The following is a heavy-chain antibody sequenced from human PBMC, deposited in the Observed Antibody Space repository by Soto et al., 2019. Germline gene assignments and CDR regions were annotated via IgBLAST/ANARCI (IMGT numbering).Heavy chain of an antibody. Sequence: SVKVSYKASGGTFSSYAISWVRQAPGQGLEWMGGIIPIFGTANYAQKFQGRVTITADKSTSTDYMELSTLRSEDTAVYFCARDTGGDHDDFDIWGQGTMVTVSS. CDR2: IIPIFGTA. CDR1: GGTFSSYA. J-gene: IGHJ3*02. D-gene: IGHD2-8*02. V-gene: IGHV1-69*06. CDR3: ARDTGGDHDDFDI.